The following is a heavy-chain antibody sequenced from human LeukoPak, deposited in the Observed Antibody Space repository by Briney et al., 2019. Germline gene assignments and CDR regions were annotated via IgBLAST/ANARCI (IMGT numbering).Heavy chain of an antibody. CDR1: GGSISSYY. Sequence: PSETLSLTCTVSGGSISSYYWSWLRQPPGKGLEWIGYIYYSGSTNYNPSLTSRVTISVDTSKNQFSLKLSSVTAADTAVYYCAREGDPDGYITYFDYWGQGTLVTVSS. J-gene: IGHJ4*02. CDR3: AREGDPDGYITYFDY. D-gene: IGHD5-24*01. CDR2: IYYSGST. V-gene: IGHV4-59*01.